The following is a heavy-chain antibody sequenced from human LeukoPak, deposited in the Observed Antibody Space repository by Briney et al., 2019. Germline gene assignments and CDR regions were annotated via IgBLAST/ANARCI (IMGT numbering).Heavy chain of an antibody. V-gene: IGHV3-48*03. CDR1: GFTFSGYE. J-gene: IGHJ6*03. CDR2: ISSSGSTI. CDR3: ARDQFTFEVTRGYMDV. D-gene: IGHD4-17*01. Sequence: PGGSLRLSCAASGFTFSGYEMIWVRQAPGKGLEWVSYISSSGSTIYYADSVKCRFTISRDNARNSLYLQMNSLRAEDTAVYYCARDQFTFEVTRGYMDVWGKGTTVTISS.